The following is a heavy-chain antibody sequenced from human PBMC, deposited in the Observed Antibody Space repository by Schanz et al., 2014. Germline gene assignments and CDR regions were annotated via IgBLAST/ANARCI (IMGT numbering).Heavy chain of an antibody. CDR3: ARRFYSSGSPIGS. V-gene: IGHV3-7*01. CDR1: GFTFSRNA. CDR2: IKQDGSEK. J-gene: IGHJ5*02. Sequence: EVQLVESGGGLVQPGGSLRLSCAASGFTFSRNAMNWVRQAPGKGLEWVATIKQDGSEKYYVDSVKGRFTISRDNAKTSLYLQMNSLRAEDTAVYYCARRFYSSGSPIGSWGQGTLVTVSS. D-gene: IGHD3-10*01.